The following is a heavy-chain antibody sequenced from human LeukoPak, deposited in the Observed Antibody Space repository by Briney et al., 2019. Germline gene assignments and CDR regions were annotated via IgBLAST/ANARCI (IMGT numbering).Heavy chain of an antibody. J-gene: IGHJ4*02. D-gene: IGHD6-19*01. CDR2: MVSSAST. V-gene: IGHV4-61*02. CDR3: ARVKSGWYYFDY. Sequence: SQTLSVTCTVAGGSISSTSYCCSWLRQPAGEGLEWIGRMVSSASTDYNTSLKSRVAISVDPSKNQFSLNLSSVTAADTAIYYCARVKSGWYYFDYWGQGSLVTVCS. CDR1: GGSISSTSYC.